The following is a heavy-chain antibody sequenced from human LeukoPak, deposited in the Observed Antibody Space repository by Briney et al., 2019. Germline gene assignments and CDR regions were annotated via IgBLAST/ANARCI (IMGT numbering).Heavy chain of an antibody. V-gene: IGHV3-30*02. J-gene: IGHJ1*01. CDR1: GFTFSSYG. D-gene: IGHD6-6*01. CDR3: AKDLRSSSYYFQH. CDR2: IRYDGSNK. Sequence: PGGSLRLSCAASGFTFSSYGMHWVRQAPGKGLEWVAFIRYDGSNKYYADSVKGRFTISRDNSKNTLYLQMNSLRAEDTAVYYCAKDLRSSSYYFQHWGQGTLVTVSS.